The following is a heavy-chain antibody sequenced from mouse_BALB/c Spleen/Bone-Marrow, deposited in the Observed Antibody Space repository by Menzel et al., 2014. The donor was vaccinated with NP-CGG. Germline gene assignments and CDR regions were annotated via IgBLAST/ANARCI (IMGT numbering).Heavy chain of an antibody. CDR3: ARGGNWEDFDY. Sequence: EVKLVESGGGLVQPGGSRKPSCAASGFPFSSFGMHWVRQAPGKGLEWVAYISSGSSAIYYAESVRGRFTISRDNPKNTLFLQMTSLRSEDTAMYYCARGGNWEDFDYWGQGTTLTVSS. D-gene: IGHD4-1*01. V-gene: IGHV5-17*02. J-gene: IGHJ2*01. CDR1: GFPFSSFG. CDR2: ISSGSSAI.